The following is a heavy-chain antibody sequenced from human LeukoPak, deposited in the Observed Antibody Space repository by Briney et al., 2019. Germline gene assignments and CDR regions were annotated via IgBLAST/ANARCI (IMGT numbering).Heavy chain of an antibody. CDR3: AREGGYDYKYGMDV. D-gene: IGHD5-12*01. CDR1: GGSISSGGYY. CDR2: IYYSGST. J-gene: IGHJ6*02. V-gene: IGHV4-31*03. Sequence: SETLSLTCTVSGGSISSGGYYWSWIRQHPGKGLEWIGYIYYSGSTYYNPSLKSRVTISVDTSKNQFSLQLNSVTPEDTAVYYCAREGGYDYKYGMDVWGQGTTVTVSS.